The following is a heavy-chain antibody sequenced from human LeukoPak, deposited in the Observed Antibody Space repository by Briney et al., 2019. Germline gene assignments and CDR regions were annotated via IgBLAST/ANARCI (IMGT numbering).Heavy chain of an antibody. Sequence: ASVKVSCKASGYTLTANFLHWVRQAPGQGLEWVGWINPTNGATYYAQKFQGRVTMTRDTSINTAYMELRSLRYDDTAIYFCARVWGAIEYCTRISCYRFDYWGRGTLVTVSS. CDR3: ARVWGAIEYCTRISCYRFDY. V-gene: IGHV1-2*02. CDR1: GYTLTANF. J-gene: IGHJ4*02. D-gene: IGHD3-16*01. CDR2: INPTNGAT.